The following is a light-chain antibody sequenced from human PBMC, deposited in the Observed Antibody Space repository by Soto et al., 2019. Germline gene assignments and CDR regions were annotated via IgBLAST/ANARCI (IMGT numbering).Light chain of an antibody. V-gene: IGKV3-11*01. J-gene: IGKJ5*01. Sequence: EVVLTQSPDTLSLSPLDRSTLSCSASQSVSTYLAWYQQKPGQAPRLLIYDASNRATGIPARFSGSGSGTDFTLTISSLEPEDFAVYYCQQRSDWPPINCGQGTRRENK. CDR3: QQRSDWPPIN. CDR2: DAS. CDR1: QSVSTY.